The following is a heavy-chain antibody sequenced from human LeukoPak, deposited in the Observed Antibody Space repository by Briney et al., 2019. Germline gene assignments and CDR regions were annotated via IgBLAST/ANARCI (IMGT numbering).Heavy chain of an antibody. V-gene: IGHV1-18*01. D-gene: IGHD2-15*01. Sequence: GASVKVSCKASGYTFTSYGISWVRQAPGQGLEWMGWISAYNGNTNYAQKLQGRVTMTTDTSTSTAYMELRGLRSDDTAVYYCATVDPYYYYYMDVWGKGTTVTVSS. CDR1: GYTFTSYG. CDR3: ATVDPYYYYYMDV. J-gene: IGHJ6*03. CDR2: ISAYNGNT.